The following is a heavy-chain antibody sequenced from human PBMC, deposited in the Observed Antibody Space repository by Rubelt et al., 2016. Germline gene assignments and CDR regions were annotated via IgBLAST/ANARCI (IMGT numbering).Heavy chain of an antibody. CDR3: ARDLYKGPRWLVAY. CDR2: INPNSGGT. Sequence: QVQLVQSGAEVKKPGASVKVSCKASGYTFTGYYMHWVRQAPGQGLEWMGWINPNSGGTNYAQKFQGRGTMTRDTSISTAYMERSRLRSDDTAVYYCARDLYKGPRWLVAYWGQGTLVTVSS. CDR1: GYTFTGYY. J-gene: IGHJ4*02. V-gene: IGHV1-2*02. D-gene: IGHD6-19*01.